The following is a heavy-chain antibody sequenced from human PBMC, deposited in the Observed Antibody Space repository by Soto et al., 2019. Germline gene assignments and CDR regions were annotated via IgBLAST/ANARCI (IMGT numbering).Heavy chain of an antibody. V-gene: IGHV4-59*01. CDR2: IYYGGST. Sequence: SETLSLTCTVSGGSISSYYWSWIRQPPGKGLEWIGYIYYGGSTNYNPSLKSRVTISVDTSKNQCSLKLSSVTAADTAVYYCARDLYYYDSSGYYHPVWYFDYWGQETLVTVSS. CDR3: ARDLYYYDSSGYYHPVWYFDY. J-gene: IGHJ4*02. CDR1: GGSISSYY. D-gene: IGHD3-22*01.